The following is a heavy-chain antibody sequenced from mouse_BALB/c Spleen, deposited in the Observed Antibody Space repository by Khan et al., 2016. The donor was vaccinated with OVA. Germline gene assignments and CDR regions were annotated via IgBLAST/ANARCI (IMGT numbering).Heavy chain of an antibody. V-gene: IGHV2-9-2*01. CDR1: GFSLTNYD. D-gene: IGHD1-1*01. CDR2: IWTGGGT. CDR3: VRRGNYYGSFYWYFDV. Sequence: QVQLKQSGPGLVAPSQSLSITCTVSGFSLTNYDISWIRQPPGKGLEWLGVIWTGGGTNYNSAFMSRLSISKDNSKSQAFLKMNSLQSDDTAIYYCVRRGNYYGSFYWYFDVWGAGTTVTVSS. J-gene: IGHJ1*01.